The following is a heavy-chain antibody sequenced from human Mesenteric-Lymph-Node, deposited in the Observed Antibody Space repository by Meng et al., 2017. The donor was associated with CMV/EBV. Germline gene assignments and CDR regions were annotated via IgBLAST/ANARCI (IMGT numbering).Heavy chain of an antibody. V-gene: IGHV3-23*01. J-gene: IGHJ6*02. CDR3: AKDFSYSSSWYDKNYYYYGMDV. D-gene: IGHD6-13*01. Sequence: GGSLRLSCAASGFTFSNCAMSWVRQAPGKGLEWVSAISGSGYSTYYADSVKGRFTISRDNSRNTLYLQMNSLRAEDTAVYYCAKDFSYSSSWYDKNYYYYGMDVWGQGTTVTVSS. CDR2: ISGSGYST. CDR1: GFTFSNCA.